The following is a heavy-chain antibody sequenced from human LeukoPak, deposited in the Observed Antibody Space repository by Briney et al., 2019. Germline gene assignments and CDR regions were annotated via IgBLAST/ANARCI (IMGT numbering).Heavy chain of an antibody. Sequence: ASVKVSCKASGYTFTSYAISWVRQPPGQGLEGMGWIGTYNGNPDYTQNLQGRATMTPDTSTSTAYMAAKDLQSDHTAVYYLSREEPGGAFAVWGRGTLVTVSS. J-gene: IGHJ3*01. CDR1: GYTFTSYA. CDR2: IGTYNGNP. V-gene: IGHV1-18*01. CDR3: SREEPGGAFAV. D-gene: IGHD1-26*01.